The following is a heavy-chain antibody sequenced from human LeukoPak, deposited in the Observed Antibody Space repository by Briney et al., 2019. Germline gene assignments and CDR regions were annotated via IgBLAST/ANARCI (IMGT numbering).Heavy chain of an antibody. CDR3: TTLFSKQWLVGYFQH. Sequence: GGSLRLSCAASGFTFSNAWMSWVRQAPGKGLEWVGRIKSKTDGGTTDYAAPVKGRFTISRDDSKSTLYLQMNSLKTEDTAVYYCTTLFSKQWLVGYFQHWGQGTLVTVSS. V-gene: IGHV3-15*01. D-gene: IGHD6-19*01. J-gene: IGHJ1*01. CDR2: IKSKTDGGTT. CDR1: GFTFSNAW.